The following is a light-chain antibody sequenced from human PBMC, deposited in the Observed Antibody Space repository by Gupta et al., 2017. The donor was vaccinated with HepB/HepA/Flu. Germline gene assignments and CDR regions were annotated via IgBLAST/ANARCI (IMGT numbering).Light chain of an antibody. CDR2: KVS. J-gene: IGKJ4*01. Sequence: DLVLTPSPMTLPVRLGLSVSISCKSSQSLVYSDGNTYWNWFQKRPGQSPMRCIYKVSTRDSGVPDIVSGSGLVCYFNRSSSSAEDEEVGVDYCRQEKHKPPFTFGGGTKVEIK. V-gene: IGKV2-30*01. CDR1: QSLVYSDGNTY. CDR3: RQEKHKPPFT.